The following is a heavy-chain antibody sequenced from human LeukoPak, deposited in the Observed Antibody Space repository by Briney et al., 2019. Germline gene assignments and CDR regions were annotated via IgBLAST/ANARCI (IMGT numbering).Heavy chain of an antibody. CDR3: ARDLVTVTKGFDI. J-gene: IGHJ3*02. V-gene: IGHV4-59*11. D-gene: IGHD4-17*01. CDR2: ISYIGST. Sequence: TSETLSLTCAVSDDSFSSHYWTWIRQPPGKGLEWIGYISYIGSTNYNPSLKSRVTISIDTSRNQFSLRLSSVTAADTAVYYCARDLVTVTKGFDIWGQGTMVSVSS. CDR1: DDSFSSHY.